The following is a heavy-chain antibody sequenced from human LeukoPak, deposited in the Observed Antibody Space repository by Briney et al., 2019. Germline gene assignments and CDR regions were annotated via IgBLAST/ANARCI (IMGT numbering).Heavy chain of an antibody. Sequence: KASETLSLTCTVSGGFIDSNSWTWIRQPPGKGLEWIGYIYYSGTTNYNPSLKSRVTMSVDMSKNQFSLKLSSVTAADTAVYYCARRSSSWKNWFDPWGQGTLVTVSS. CDR1: GGFIDSNS. CDR2: IYYSGTT. CDR3: ARRSSSWKNWFDP. J-gene: IGHJ5*02. D-gene: IGHD6-13*01. V-gene: IGHV4-59*01.